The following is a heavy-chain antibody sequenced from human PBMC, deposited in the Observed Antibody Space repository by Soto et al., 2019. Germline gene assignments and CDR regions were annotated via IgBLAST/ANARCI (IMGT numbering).Heavy chain of an antibody. D-gene: IGHD3-10*01. CDR1: GYSXTGHY. CDR3: ARDMNPYYGPGSLHGFFDY. CDR2: INPGNGDT. V-gene: IGHV1-2*02. Sequence: SXKVSFKASGYSXTGHYVDLMRQAPGQGLEWMGWINPGNGDTKYAQRFKGRFTMTRDTSISTHYMELSALKSDDTAVYYCARDMNPYYGPGSLHGFFDYWGQGTLGTVSS. J-gene: IGHJ4*02.